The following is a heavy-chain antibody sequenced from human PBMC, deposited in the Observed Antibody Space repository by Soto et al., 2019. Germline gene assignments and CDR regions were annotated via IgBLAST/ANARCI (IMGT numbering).Heavy chain of an antibody. CDR3: ATLSAMARVGTGYNYHSMDI. D-gene: IGHD5-18*01. CDR1: GGSISSYY. CDR2: IYYSGST. Sequence: SETRSLTCTVSGGSISSYYWSWIRQPPGKGLEWMWYIYYSGSTNYNPSLKRRVTISGGTSKNQSSLTLSSVTAADTPIYYSATLSAMARVGTGYNYHSMDIWSKRTAVTVSS. J-gene: IGHJ6*03. V-gene: IGHV4-59*08.